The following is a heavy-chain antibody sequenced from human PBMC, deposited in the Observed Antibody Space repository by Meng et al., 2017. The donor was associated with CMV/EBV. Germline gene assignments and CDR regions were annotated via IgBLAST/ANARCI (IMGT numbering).Heavy chain of an antibody. CDR1: GFTFSSFG. CDR3: AKGPTGTADY. Sequence: QVAWGGSGGVGVQAWGFPRSPLAASGFTFSSFGMHWVRQAPGKGLEWVAFIRYDGSNKYYADSVKGRFTISRDNSKNTLYLQMNSLRAEDTAVYYCAKGPTGTADYWGQGTLVTVSS. CDR2: IRYDGSNK. J-gene: IGHJ4*02. D-gene: IGHD1-1*01. V-gene: IGHV3-30*02.